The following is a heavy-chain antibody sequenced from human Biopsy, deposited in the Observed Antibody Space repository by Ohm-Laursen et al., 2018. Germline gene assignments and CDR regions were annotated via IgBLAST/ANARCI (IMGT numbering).Heavy chain of an antibody. D-gene: IGHD1-1*01. Sequence: SLRLSCTASGFSFSSYWMHWVRQGPGEGLVWVSRINIDGSTTRYADSVKGRFTISRDNAKKLLYLQMNSLRAEDTALYYCAKDVRVKVQLDGMDVWGQGTTVTVSS. CDR2: INIDGSTT. CDR3: AKDVRVKVQLDGMDV. J-gene: IGHJ6*02. CDR1: GFSFSSYW. V-gene: IGHV3-74*01.